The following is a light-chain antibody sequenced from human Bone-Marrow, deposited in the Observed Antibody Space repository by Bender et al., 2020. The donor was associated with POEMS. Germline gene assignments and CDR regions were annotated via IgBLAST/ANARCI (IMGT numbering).Light chain of an antibody. J-gene: IGLJ3*02. CDR2: GYN. CDR1: TLIKYY. Sequence: SSELTQDPAVSVALGQTVRITCRGDTLIKYYASWYQQKPGQAPVLVIYGYNNRPSGIPDRFSGSNSGTTASLTITGAQAEDEADYYCSSRDSSDNHWVFGGGTKLTVL. V-gene: IGLV3-19*01. CDR3: SSRDSSDNHWV.